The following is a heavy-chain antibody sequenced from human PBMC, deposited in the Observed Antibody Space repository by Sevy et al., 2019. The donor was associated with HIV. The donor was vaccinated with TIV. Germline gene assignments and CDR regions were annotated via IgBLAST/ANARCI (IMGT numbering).Heavy chain of an antibody. V-gene: IGHV1-18*01. CDR1: GYTFTTYR. CDR3: ARAFCTGGSCYSLAY. D-gene: IGHD2-15*01. Sequence: ASVKVSCKASGYTFTTYRISWVRQAPGQGLEWMGWISAFNGDGDYAQKFQGRLTMTTDTSTSTAYMELRSLRSDDTAVYYCARAFCTGGSCYSLAYWGQGTLVTVSS. CDR2: ISAFNGDG. J-gene: IGHJ4*02.